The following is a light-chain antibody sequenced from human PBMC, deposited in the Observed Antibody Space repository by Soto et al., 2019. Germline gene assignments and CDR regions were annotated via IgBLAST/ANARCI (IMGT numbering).Light chain of an antibody. J-gene: IGLJ1*01. Sequence: QSVLTQPPSASGTPGQRVTISCSGSSSNIGSNTVNWYQQLPGTAPKLLIYSNNQRPSGVPDRFSGSKSGTSASLAISWLRSEDEADYYCAAWDDSLNGYVFGTGTKVTVL. CDR3: AAWDDSLNGYV. CDR2: SNN. CDR1: SSNIGSNT. V-gene: IGLV1-44*01.